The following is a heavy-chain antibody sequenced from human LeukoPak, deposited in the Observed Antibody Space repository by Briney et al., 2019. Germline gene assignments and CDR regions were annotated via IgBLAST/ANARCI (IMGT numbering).Heavy chain of an antibody. Sequence: SETLSLTCAVYGGSFSGYYWSWIRQPPGKGLEWIGEINHSGSTNYNPSLKSRVTISVDTSKNQFSLKLSSVTAADTAVYYCARGLGSSWQEYYFDYWGQGTLVTVSS. CDR2: INHSGST. CDR1: GGSFSGYY. CDR3: ARGLGSSWQEYYFDY. D-gene: IGHD6-13*01. J-gene: IGHJ4*02. V-gene: IGHV4-34*01.